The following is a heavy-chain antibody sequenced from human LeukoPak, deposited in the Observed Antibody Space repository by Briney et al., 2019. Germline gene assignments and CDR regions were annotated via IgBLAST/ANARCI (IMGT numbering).Heavy chain of an antibody. V-gene: IGHV4-30-2*01. CDR1: GGSISSGGYY. CDR2: IYHSGST. CDR3: ARTPRWELLNYFDY. D-gene: IGHD1-26*01. J-gene: IGHJ4*02. Sequence: SQTLSLTCTVSGGSISSGGYYWSWIRQPPGKGLEWIGYIYHSGSTYYNPSLKSRVTISVDRSKNQFSLKLSSVTAADTAVYYCARTPRWELLNYFDYWGQGTLVTVSS.